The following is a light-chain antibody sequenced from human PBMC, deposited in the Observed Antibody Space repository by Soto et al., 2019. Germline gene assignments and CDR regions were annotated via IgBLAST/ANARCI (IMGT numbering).Light chain of an antibody. CDR1: SSDVGGYNY. J-gene: IGLJ2*01. CDR3: SSYSSSSPLV. CDR2: DVS. Sequence: QSALTQPASVSGSPGQSITISCTGTSSDVGGYNYVSWYQQHPGKAPKLMIYDVSNRPSGVSNRFSGSKSGNTASLTISGLHAEDEADYCCSSYSSSSPLVFGGGTKLTVL. V-gene: IGLV2-14*01.